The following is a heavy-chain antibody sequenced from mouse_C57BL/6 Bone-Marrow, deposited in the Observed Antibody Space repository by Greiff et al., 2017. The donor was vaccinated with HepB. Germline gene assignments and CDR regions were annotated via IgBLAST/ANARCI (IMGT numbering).Heavy chain of an antibody. J-gene: IGHJ4*01. CDR2: IWRGGST. CDR3: AAYDYDDGGYAMDY. CDR1: GFSLTSYG. Sequence: VQLQESGPGLVQPSQSLSITCTVSGFSLTSYGVHWVRQSPGKGLEWLGVIWRGGSTDYNAAFMSRLSITKDNSKSQVFFKMNSLQADDTAIYYCAAYDYDDGGYAMDYWGQGTSVTVSS. V-gene: IGHV2-5*01. D-gene: IGHD2-4*01.